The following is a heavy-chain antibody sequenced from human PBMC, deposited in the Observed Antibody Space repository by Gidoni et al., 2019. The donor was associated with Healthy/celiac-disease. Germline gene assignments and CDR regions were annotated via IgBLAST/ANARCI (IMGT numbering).Heavy chain of an antibody. CDR1: GFTFSSYC. CDR3: ARDRLYYYDSSGTDAFDI. J-gene: IGHJ3*02. D-gene: IGHD3-22*01. CDR2: IWYDGSNK. Sequence: QVQLVESGGGVVQPGRSLRLSCAASGFTFSSYCMHWVRQAPGKGLEWVEVIWYDGSNKYYADSVKGRFTISRDNSKNTLYLQMNSLRAEDTAVYYCARDRLYYYDSSGTDAFDIWGQGTMVTVSS. V-gene: IGHV3-33*01.